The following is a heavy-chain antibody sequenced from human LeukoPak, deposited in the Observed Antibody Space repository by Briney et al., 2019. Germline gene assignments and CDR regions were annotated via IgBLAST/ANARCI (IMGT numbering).Heavy chain of an antibody. V-gene: IGHV3-23*01. CDR1: GFTFSRYA. Sequence: QPGGSLRLSCADSGFTFSRYAMSWVRQAPGKGLEWVSAISGSGDSTYYADSVKGRFTISRDNSRNMLYLQMNSLRAEDTALYYCAKWTEGKARGVPAYWGQGTLVTVSS. CDR2: ISGSGDST. CDR3: AKWTEGKARGVPAY. J-gene: IGHJ4*02. D-gene: IGHD3-10*01.